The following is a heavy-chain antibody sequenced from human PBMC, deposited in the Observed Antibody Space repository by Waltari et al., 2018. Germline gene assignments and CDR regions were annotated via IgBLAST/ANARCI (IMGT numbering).Heavy chain of an antibody. CDR3: ARQGVEPQGNWFDP. V-gene: IGHV3-53*01. J-gene: IGHJ5*02. CDR2: IYSGGST. D-gene: IGHD1-1*01. CDR1: GFTVSSNY. Sequence: EVQLVESGGGLIQPGGSLRLSCAASGFTVSSNYMSWVRQAPGKGLEWVSVIYSGGSTYYNPSLKSRVTISVDTSKNQFSLKLSSVTAADTAVYYCARQGVEPQGNWFDPWGQGTLVTVSS.